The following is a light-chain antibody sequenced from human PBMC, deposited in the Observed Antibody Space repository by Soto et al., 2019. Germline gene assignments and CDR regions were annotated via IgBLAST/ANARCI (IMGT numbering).Light chain of an antibody. CDR2: GAS. CDR1: QSVSNNY. CDR3: QQRSNRIT. J-gene: IGKJ5*01. V-gene: IGKV3D-20*02. Sequence: EIVLTQSPGTLCLSPGERATLSCRASQSVSNNYLAWYQQKPGQAPRLLIYGASNRATGIPDRFSGSGSGTDFTLTISRLEPEDFAVYYCQQRSNRITFGQGTRLEIK.